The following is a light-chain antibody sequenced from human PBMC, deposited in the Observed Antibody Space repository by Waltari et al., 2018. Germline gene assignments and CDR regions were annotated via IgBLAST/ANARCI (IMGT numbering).Light chain of an antibody. CDR2: RFS. CDR3: QAWDSSIHYV. Sequence: QSVLTQPPSVSGAPGQRVTISCSGTKSNIGADFDVHWYQQVPGTAPKLLLHRFSKRPSGVSDRFSGSNSGNTATLTISGTQAMDEADYYCQAWDSSIHYVFGTGTKVTVL. J-gene: IGLJ1*01. V-gene: IGLV1-40*01. CDR1: KSNIGADFD.